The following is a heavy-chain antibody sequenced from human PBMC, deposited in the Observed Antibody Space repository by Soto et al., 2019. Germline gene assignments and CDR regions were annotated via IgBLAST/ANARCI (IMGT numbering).Heavy chain of an antibody. V-gene: IGHV4-39*01. CDR1: GGSVTNSSYY. Sequence: SETLSLTCTVSGGSVTNSSYYWGWIRQSPGKGLEWIGSVYYRGRSYSKSSVKSRVTISVDTSKNQFSLNLNSVTASDTAVYFCVSQRTTVITQDYFDYWGAGSLVTVSS. CDR3: VSQRTTVITQDYFDY. D-gene: IGHD4-4*01. CDR2: VYYRGRS. J-gene: IGHJ4*02.